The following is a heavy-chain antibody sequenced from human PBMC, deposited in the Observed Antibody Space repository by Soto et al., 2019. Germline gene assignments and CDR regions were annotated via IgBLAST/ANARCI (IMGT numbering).Heavy chain of an antibody. J-gene: IGHJ4*02. D-gene: IGHD2-21*02. V-gene: IGHV4-30-2*01. Sequence: SETLSLTCTVSGGSISNAAYSWSWIRQPPGKGLEWIGYIYPSGMPFYNPSLRSRVTISIDRSNDQFSLNLKSVTAADTAVYYCAQCSGGDCYGYFDYWGQGTLVTVSS. CDR2: IYPSGMP. CDR3: AQCSGGDCYGYFDY. CDR1: GGSISNAAYS.